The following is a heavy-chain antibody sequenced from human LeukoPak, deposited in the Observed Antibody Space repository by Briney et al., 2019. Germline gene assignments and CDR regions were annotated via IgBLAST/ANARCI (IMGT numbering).Heavy chain of an antibody. V-gene: IGHV3-21*01. Sequence: GGSLRLSCEASGFTFSSHTMNWVRQAPGKGLERVSSISSSSSYIYYADSVKGRFTISRDNAKNSLYLQMNSLRTEHTAVYYCARASGWYERGPDYYYYYMDVWGKGTTVTVSS. CDR1: GFTFSSHT. J-gene: IGHJ6*03. D-gene: IGHD6-19*01. CDR3: ARASGWYERGPDYYYYYMDV. CDR2: ISSSSSYI.